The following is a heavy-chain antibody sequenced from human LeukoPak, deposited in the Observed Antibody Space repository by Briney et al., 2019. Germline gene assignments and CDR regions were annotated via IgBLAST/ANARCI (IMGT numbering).Heavy chain of an antibody. CDR1: GFTFSSYG. CDR3: ARDFEDTAMDLPWPYWYFDL. Sequence: GGSLRLSCAASGFTFSSYGMHWVRQAPGKGLEWVAVISYDGSNKYYADSVKGRFTISRDNAKNSLYLQMNSLRAEDTAVYYCARDFEDTAMDLPWPYWYFDLWGRGTLVTVSS. V-gene: IGHV3-30*03. CDR2: ISYDGSNK. J-gene: IGHJ2*01. D-gene: IGHD5-18*01.